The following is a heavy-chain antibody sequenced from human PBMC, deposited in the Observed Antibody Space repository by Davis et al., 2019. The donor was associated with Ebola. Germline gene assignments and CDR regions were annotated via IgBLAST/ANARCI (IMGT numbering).Heavy chain of an antibody. CDR1: GFTFSSYW. CDR2: INSDGSST. V-gene: IGHV3-74*01. CDR3: ARGHSSSWYYYYYGMDV. D-gene: IGHD6-13*01. Sequence: PGGSLRLSCAASGFTFSSYWMSWVRQAPGKGLVWVSRINSDGSSTSYADSVKGRFTISRDNAKNTLYLQMNSLRAEDTAVYYCARGHSSSWYYYYYGMDVWGQGTTVTVSS. J-gene: IGHJ6*02.